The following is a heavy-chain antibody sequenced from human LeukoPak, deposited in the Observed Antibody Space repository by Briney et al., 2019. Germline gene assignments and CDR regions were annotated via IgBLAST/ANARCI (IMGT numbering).Heavy chain of an antibody. CDR2: IYYTGTT. D-gene: IGHD6-13*01. J-gene: IGHJ4*02. CDR1: GGSFSTYY. Sequence: SETLSLTCTVSGGSFSTYYWSWIRQPPGEGLEWIGFIYYTGTTNYNPSLKSRVTISVDTSKNQFSLKLSSVTAADTAVYYCARAGANGIEAAGSLRYWGQGTLVTVSS. CDR3: ARAGANGIEAAGSLRY. V-gene: IGHV4-59*01.